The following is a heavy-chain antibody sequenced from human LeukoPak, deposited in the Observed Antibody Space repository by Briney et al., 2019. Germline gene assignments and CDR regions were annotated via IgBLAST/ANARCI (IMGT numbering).Heavy chain of an antibody. CDR3: ARRVISHCDY. J-gene: IGHJ4*02. CDR1: GFIFDESD. CDR2: INWNGTRV. V-gene: IGHV3-20*04. Sequence: GGSLRLSCVASGFIFDESDMTWVRHVPGKGLEWVSGINWNGTRVDYADPVKGRFTIARDNAKNSLYLQMNSLRAEDTAVYYCARRVISHCDYWGQGTLVTVSS.